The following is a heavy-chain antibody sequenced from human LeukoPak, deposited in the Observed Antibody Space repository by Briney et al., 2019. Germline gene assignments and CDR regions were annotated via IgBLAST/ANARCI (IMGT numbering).Heavy chain of an antibody. CDR2: ISGSGGST. J-gene: IGHJ6*02. Sequence: GGSLRLSCAASGFTFSSYAMSWVRQAPGKGLEWVSAISGSGGSTYYADSVKGRFTISRDNSKNTLYLQMNSLRAEDTAVYYCARDLAPVYGDYGYFYYGMDVWGQGTTVTVSS. V-gene: IGHV3-23*01. CDR1: GFTFSSYA. CDR3: ARDLAPVYGDYGYFYYGMDV. D-gene: IGHD4-17*01.